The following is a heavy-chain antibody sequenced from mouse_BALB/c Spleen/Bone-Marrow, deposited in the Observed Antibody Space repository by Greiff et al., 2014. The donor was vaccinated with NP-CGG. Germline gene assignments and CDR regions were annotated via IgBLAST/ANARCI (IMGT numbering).Heavy chain of an antibody. J-gene: IGHJ2*01. Sequence: EVQLQQSGAELVKPGASVKLSCTASGFNIKDTYMHWVKQRPEQGLEWIGRIDPANGNSKYDPKFQGKATITAGTSSNTAYLQLSSLTSEDTAVYYCAFITTVVEYYFDYWGQGTTLTVSS. CDR3: AFITTVVEYYFDY. D-gene: IGHD1-1*01. V-gene: IGHV14-3*02. CDR2: IDPANGNS. CDR1: GFNIKDTY.